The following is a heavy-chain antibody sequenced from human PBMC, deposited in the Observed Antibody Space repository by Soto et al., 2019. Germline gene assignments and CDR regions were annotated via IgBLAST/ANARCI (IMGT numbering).Heavy chain of an antibody. CDR1: GFTFSSYW. D-gene: IGHD6-13*01. J-gene: IGHJ4*02. CDR2: IKQDGSEK. CDR3: ARDTSSWYEMAYYFDY. Sequence: GSLRLSCAASGFTFSSYWMSWVRQAPGKGLEWVANIKQDGSEKYYVDSVKGRFTISRDNAKNSLYLQMNSLRAEDTAVYYCARDTSSWYEMAYYFDYWGQGTLVTVSS. V-gene: IGHV3-7*01.